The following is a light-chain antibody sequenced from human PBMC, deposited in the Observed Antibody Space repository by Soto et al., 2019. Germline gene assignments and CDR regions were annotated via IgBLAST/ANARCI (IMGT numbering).Light chain of an antibody. CDR3: QQYDNWPRT. CDR1: QSVSSN. Sequence: ETMMTQSPATLSVSPGERATLSCRASQSVSSNLAWYQQKPGQAPRLVMYGASTRATGLPARFSGSGSGTEFTLTLSSLQSEDFAVYYCQQYDNWPRTFGQGTKVEIK. CDR2: GAS. V-gene: IGKV3-15*01. J-gene: IGKJ1*01.